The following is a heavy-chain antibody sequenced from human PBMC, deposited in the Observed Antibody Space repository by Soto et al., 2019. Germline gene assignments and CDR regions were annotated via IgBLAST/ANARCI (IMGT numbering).Heavy chain of an antibody. CDR1: GGSISSGNYY. Sequence: PSETLSLTCTVSGGSISSGNYYWSWIRQHPGKGLEWLEYIYYSGDTYYNPSLKSRVTISVDTSKNQFSLKLNSVTAADTAVYYCARGRVAGCFDYWGQGTLVTVSS. V-gene: IGHV4-31*03. D-gene: IGHD6-19*01. CDR3: ARGRVAGCFDY. J-gene: IGHJ4*02. CDR2: IYYSGDT.